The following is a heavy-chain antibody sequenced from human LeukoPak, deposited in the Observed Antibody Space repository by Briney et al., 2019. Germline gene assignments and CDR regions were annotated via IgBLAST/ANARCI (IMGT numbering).Heavy chain of an antibody. CDR3: ARRYYYNLGSFPFDF. CDR1: GGPFIGYF. D-gene: IGHD3-10*01. J-gene: IGHJ4*02. Sequence: SGALSLPCAVSGGPFIGYFWSWIRPSSGKGLEWIGEIHNSGATNYNPSLNSRVTISEDPSKNQFYLNLSSVTAADTAVYYCARRYYYNLGSFPFDFWGQGTLVTVSS. V-gene: IGHV4-34*01. CDR2: IHNSGAT.